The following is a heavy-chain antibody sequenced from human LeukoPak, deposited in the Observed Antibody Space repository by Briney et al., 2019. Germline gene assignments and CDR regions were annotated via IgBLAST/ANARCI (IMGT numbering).Heavy chain of an antibody. CDR1: GFTFSSYA. Sequence: GGSLRLSCAASGFTFSSYAMSWVRQAPGKGLEWVSGITGSGSGTYYADSVKGQFTISRDNSKNTLYLQMNSLRAEDTAVYYCAKDVEAFDYWGQGTLVTVSS. J-gene: IGHJ4*02. CDR3: AKDVEAFDY. V-gene: IGHV3-23*01. CDR2: ITGSGSGT. D-gene: IGHD5-24*01.